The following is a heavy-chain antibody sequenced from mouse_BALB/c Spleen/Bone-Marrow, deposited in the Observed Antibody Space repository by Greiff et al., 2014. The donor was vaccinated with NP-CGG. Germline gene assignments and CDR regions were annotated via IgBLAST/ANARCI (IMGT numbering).Heavy chain of an antibody. CDR1: GFTFSSYG. CDR2: ISSGGSYT. J-gene: IGHJ2*01. D-gene: IGHD2-4*01. CDR3: ARQTYYDYDGYFDY. V-gene: IGHV5-6*02. Sequence: EVMLVESGGDLVKPGGSLKLSCAASGFTFSSYGMSWVRQTPDKRLEWVATISSGGSYTYYPDSVKGRFTISRDNAKNTLYLQMSSLKSGDTAMYYCARQTYYDYDGYFDYWGQGTTLTVSS.